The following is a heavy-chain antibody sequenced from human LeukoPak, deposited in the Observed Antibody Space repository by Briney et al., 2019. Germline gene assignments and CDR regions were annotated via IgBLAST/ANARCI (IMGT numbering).Heavy chain of an antibody. D-gene: IGHD1-14*01. J-gene: IGHJ3*02. CDR2: IIPIFGTA. V-gene: IGHV1-69*13. CDR1: GGTFGSYA. Sequence: ASVKVSCKASGGTFGSYAISWVRQTPGQGLEWMGGIIPIFGTANYAQKFQGRVTITADESTSTAYMELSSLRSEDTAVYYCARPSPDDAFDIWGQGTMVTVSS. CDR3: ARPSPDDAFDI.